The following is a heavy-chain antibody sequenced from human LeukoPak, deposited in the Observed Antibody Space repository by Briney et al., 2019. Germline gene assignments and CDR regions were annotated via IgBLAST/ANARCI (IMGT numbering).Heavy chain of an antibody. V-gene: IGHV3-64D*09. CDR1: GFTFSSYV. CDR2: ITSNGGTT. CDR3: VRYYYDSSGYQRYFDY. D-gene: IGHD3-22*01. Sequence: GGSLRLSCSASGFTFSSYVMHWVRQAPVKGLEYVSAITSNGGTTYYADSVKGRFTISRDNSKNTLYLQMSSLRAEDTAVFYCVRYYYDSSGYQRYFDYWGQGTLVTVSS. J-gene: IGHJ4*02.